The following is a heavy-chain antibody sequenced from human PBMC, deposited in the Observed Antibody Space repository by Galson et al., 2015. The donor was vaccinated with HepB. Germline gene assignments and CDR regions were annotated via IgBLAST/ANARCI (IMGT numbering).Heavy chain of an antibody. Sequence: SLRLSCAASKFSFSDYAMSWVRQAPGKGLEWLSFISGSGISKYYANSVKGRFTISRDNSNNMLYLQMNSLRAEDTAVYYCAKDQNCTKSVCYTYFYNGMDIWGQGTTVTVSS. CDR3: AKDQNCTKSVCYTYFYNGMDI. J-gene: IGHJ6*02. D-gene: IGHD2-8*01. V-gene: IGHV3-23*01. CDR2: ISGSGISK. CDR1: KFSFSDYA.